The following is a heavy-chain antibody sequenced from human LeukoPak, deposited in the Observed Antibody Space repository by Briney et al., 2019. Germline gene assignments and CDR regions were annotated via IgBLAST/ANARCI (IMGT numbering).Heavy chain of an antibody. CDR3: AREGYSSGDIDY. J-gene: IGHJ4*02. D-gene: IGHD6-19*01. Sequence: GGSLRLSCAASGFTFDDYAMHWVRQAPGKGLEWVSGISWNSGSIGYADSVKGRFTISRDNAKNSLYLQMNSLRAEDTAVYYCAREGYSSGDIDYWGQGTLVTVSS. V-gene: IGHV3-9*01. CDR1: GFTFDDYA. CDR2: ISWNSGSI.